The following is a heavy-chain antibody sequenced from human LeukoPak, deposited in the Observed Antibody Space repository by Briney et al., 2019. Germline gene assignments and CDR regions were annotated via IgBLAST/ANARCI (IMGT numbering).Heavy chain of an antibody. J-gene: IGHJ4*02. V-gene: IGHV3-30*18. D-gene: IGHD6-19*01. CDR1: GFTFSSYG. Sequence: GGSLRLSCAASGFTFSSYGMHWVRQAPGKGLEWVAVISYDGSNKYYADSVKGRFTVSRDNSKNMLYLQMNSLRAEDTAVYYCAKDAVAGIYWGQGTLVTVSS. CDR2: ISYDGSNK. CDR3: AKDAVAGIY.